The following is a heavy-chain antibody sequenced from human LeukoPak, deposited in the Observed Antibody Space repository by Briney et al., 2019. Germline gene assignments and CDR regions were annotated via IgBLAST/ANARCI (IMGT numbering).Heavy chain of an antibody. V-gene: IGHV3-15*01. CDR1: GFTFSNAW. CDR2: IKSKTDGGTT. Sequence: GGSLRLSCAASGFTFSNAWMSWVRQAPGKGLEWVGRIKSKTDGGTTDYAAPVKGRFTISRDNSKNTLYLQMNSLRAEDTAVYYCAKDLSWQQPGDWGQGTLVTVSS. J-gene: IGHJ4*02. D-gene: IGHD6-13*01. CDR3: AKDLSWQQPGD.